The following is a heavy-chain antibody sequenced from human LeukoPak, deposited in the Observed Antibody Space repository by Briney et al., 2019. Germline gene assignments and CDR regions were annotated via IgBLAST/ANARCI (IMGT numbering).Heavy chain of an antibody. J-gene: IGHJ4*02. Sequence: GGSLRLSCAASGFTFSDYYMSWIRQAPGKGLEWVSYISATTGYTNYADSVKGRFTISRDNAKNSLYLQMNTLRAEDAAVYYCARDPQNSVYTYSDFWGQGTLVTVPS. CDR1: GFTFSDYY. CDR2: ISATTGYT. D-gene: IGHD5/OR15-5a*01. V-gene: IGHV3-11*05. CDR3: ARDPQNSVYTYSDF.